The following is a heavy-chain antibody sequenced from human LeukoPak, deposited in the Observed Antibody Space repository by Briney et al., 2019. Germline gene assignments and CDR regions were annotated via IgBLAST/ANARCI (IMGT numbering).Heavy chain of an antibody. CDR1: GGSFSGYY. CDR3: ARGRRNTAMVLSY. V-gene: IGHV4-34*01. CDR2: INHSGST. J-gene: IGHJ4*02. D-gene: IGHD5-18*01. Sequence: TSSETLSLTCAVYGGSFSGYYWSWIRQPPGKGLEWIGEINHSGSTNYNPSLKSRVTISVDTSKNRFSLKLSSVTAADTAVYYCARGRRNTAMVLSYWGQGTLVTVSS.